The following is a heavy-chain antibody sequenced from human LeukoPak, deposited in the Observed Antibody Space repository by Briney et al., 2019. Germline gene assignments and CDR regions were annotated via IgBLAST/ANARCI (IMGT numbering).Heavy chain of an antibody. J-gene: IGHJ2*01. CDR2: IGGGSDT. Sequence: GGSLRLSCAVSGSTFSTYDMHWVRQATGQGLEWVSAIGGGSDTYYSDSVKGRFTISRDNSKSSVFLQMNSLRAEDTAVYYCVREVMDGSAPYFWYFDLWGRGTLVTVSS. D-gene: IGHD1-26*01. CDR3: VREVMDGSAPYFWYFDL. V-gene: IGHV3-13*01. CDR1: GSTFSTYD.